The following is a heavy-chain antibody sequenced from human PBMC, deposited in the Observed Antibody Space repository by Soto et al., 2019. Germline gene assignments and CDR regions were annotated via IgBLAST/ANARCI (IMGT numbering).Heavy chain of an antibody. V-gene: IGHV4-30-4*01. CDR1: GGSISSGDYY. D-gene: IGHD6-19*01. CDR2: IYYSGST. CDR3: ARERPDGCRLDP. J-gene: IGHJ5*02. Sequence: QVQLQESGPGLVKPSQTLSLTCTVSGGSISSGDYYWSWIRQPPGKGLEWIGYIYYSGSTYYNPSLKSRVTIAVDTSKNQFSLKLNSVTAADTAVYYCARERPDGCRLDPRGQGTLVTVSS.